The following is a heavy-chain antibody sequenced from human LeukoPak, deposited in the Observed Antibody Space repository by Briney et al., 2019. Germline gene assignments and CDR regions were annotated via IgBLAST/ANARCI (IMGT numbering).Heavy chain of an antibody. CDR2: ISGSGGST. CDR3: ARAVKGYCSTTSCSIDY. D-gene: IGHD2-2*01. CDR1: GFTFSSYA. J-gene: IGHJ4*02. Sequence: GGSLRLSCAASGFTFSSYAMSWVRQAPGKGLEWVSAISGSGGSTYYADSVKGRFTISRDNAKNSLYLQMNSLRAEDTAVYYCARAVKGYCSTTSCSIDYWGQGILVTVSS. V-gene: IGHV3-23*01.